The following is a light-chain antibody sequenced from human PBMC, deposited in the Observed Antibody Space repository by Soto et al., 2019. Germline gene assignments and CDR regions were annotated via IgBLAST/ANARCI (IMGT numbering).Light chain of an antibody. CDR3: QQYDTWWT. CDR2: DAS. V-gene: IGKV3-15*01. J-gene: IGKJ1*01. Sequence: DIEMTQSPSTLSVSLGDRATLSCRASQSVGTGLAWYQQKPGKAPRLVIYDASGRASGFPARFSGSGSGTEFTLTISSLQSEDSAMYYCQQYDTWWTFGQGTKVEIK. CDR1: QSVGTG.